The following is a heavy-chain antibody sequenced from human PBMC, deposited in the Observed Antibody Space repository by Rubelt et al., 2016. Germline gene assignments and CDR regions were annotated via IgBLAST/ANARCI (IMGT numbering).Heavy chain of an antibody. J-gene: IGHJ4*02. Sequence: QVQLVESGGGVVQPGRSLRLSCAASGFTFSSNAMHWVRQVPGKGLEWVAMILHDGRNKYYADSVKGRFTISRDNSMKTLYLQMDGLRAEDTAVYYCSTDGSPPTGPNYDYWGQGTPVTVSS. CDR3: STDGSPPTGPNYDY. V-gene: IGHV3-33*01. CDR2: ILHDGRNK. CDR1: GFTFSSNA. D-gene: IGHD1-1*01.